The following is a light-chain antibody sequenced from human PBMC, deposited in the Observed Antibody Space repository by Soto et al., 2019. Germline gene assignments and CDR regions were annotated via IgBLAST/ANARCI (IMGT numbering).Light chain of an antibody. CDR1: SSHVETYNL. CDR3: CSYAGTNTYL. V-gene: IGLV2-23*02. Sequence: QPVLTQPASVSGAPGQSISISCTGTSSHVETYNLVSWYQQSSGKAPKLMIYEVSKRPSGVSNRFSGCKSGNTASLTISGLQAEDEADYYCCSYAGTNTYLLGTGTKVTVL. J-gene: IGLJ1*01. CDR2: EVS.